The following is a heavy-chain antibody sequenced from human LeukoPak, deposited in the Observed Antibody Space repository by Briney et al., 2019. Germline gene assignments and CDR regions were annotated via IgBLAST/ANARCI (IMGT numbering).Heavy chain of an antibody. Sequence: GGSLRLSCAASGFTFSSYGMHWVRQAPGKGLEWVAVIWYDGSNKYYADSVKGRFTISRDNSKNTLCLQMNSLRAEDTAVYYCAKVIGPPYYYYGMDVWGQGTTVTVSS. CDR1: GFTFSSYG. CDR3: AKVIGPPYYYYGMDV. CDR2: IWYDGSNK. V-gene: IGHV3-33*06. J-gene: IGHJ6*02.